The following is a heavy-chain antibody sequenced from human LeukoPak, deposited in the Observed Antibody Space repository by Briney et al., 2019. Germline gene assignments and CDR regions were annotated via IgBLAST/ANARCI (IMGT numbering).Heavy chain of an antibody. Sequence: ASVKVSCKASGGTFSSYAISWVRQAPGQGLEWMGRIIPILGIANYAQKFQGRVTITADKSTSTAYMELSSLRSEDTAVYYCARGQVEMATMGGADWGQGTLVTVSS. CDR3: ARGQVEMATMGGAD. CDR1: GGTFSSYA. CDR2: IIPILGIA. D-gene: IGHD5-24*01. J-gene: IGHJ4*02. V-gene: IGHV1-69*04.